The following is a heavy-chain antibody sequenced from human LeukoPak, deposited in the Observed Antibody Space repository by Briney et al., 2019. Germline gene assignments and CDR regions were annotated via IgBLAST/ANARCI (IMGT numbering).Heavy chain of an antibody. V-gene: IGHV3-7*01. CDR2: IKQDGSEK. CDR3: ARDSTVVSFFYYYGIDV. CDR1: GFTFSSYW. D-gene: IGHD4-23*01. J-gene: IGHJ6*02. Sequence: GGSLRLSCAASGFTFSSYWMSWVRQAPGKGLEWVANIKQDGSEKYYVDSVKGRFTLSRDNAKNSLYLQQHSLRAEDTAVYYCARDSTVVSFFYYYGIDVWGQGTTVTVSS.